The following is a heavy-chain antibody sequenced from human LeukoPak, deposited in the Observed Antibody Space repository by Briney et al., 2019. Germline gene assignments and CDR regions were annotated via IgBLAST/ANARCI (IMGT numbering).Heavy chain of an antibody. V-gene: IGHV7-4-1*02. J-gene: IGHJ4*02. CDR3: ARADAVVRYFDWLLTDFDY. CDR2: INTNTGNP. Sequence: GASVKVSCKASGYTFTSFAMNWVRQAPGQGLEWMGWINTNTGNPTYAQGFTGRFVFSLDTSVSTAYLQTSSLKAEDTAVYYCARADAVVRYFDWLLTDFDYWGQGTLVTVSS. D-gene: IGHD3-9*01. CDR1: GYTFTSFA.